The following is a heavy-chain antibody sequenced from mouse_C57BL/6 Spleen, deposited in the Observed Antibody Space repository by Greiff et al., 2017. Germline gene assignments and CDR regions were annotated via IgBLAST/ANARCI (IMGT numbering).Heavy chain of an antibody. J-gene: IGHJ1*03. D-gene: IGHD1-1*01. CDR3: AFNYYGRSYPYWYFDV. CDR1: GFNIQDYY. V-gene: IGHV14-2*01. CDR2: IDPADGET. Sequence: VQLQQSGAELVKPGASVKLSCTASGFNIQDYYMHWVKQRTEQGLEWIGRIDPADGETKYAPTFQGKATITADTSSNTAYLQLSSLTAEDTAVDYCAFNYYGRSYPYWYFDVWGTGTTVTVSS.